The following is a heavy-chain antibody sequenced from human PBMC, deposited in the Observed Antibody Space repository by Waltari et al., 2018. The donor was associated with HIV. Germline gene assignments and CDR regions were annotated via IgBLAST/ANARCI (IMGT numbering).Heavy chain of an antibody. CDR2: IKSDGTIT. Sequence: EVQLVESGGGLVQPGGSLRLSCAASGFTISSYWMHWVRQAPGKGLVWVSRIKSDGTITTYADSVKGRFTISRDNAKNTLFLQMNSLRAEDTAIYYCARDLVVLRYFDWLSTYFDYWGQGTLVTVSS. D-gene: IGHD3-9*01. V-gene: IGHV3-74*01. J-gene: IGHJ4*02. CDR1: GFTISSYW. CDR3: ARDLVVLRYFDWLSTYFDY.